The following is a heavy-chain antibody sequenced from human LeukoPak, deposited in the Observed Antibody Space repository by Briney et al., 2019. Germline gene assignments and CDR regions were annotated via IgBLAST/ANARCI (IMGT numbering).Heavy chain of an antibody. CDR3: ARGPPSD. CDR2: INSDGSST. V-gene: IGHV3-74*01. CDR1: GFTFSIYW. J-gene: IGHJ4*02. Sequence: GGSLRLSCAASGFTFSIYWVHWVRQAPGKGLVWVSSINSDGSSTSYADSVKGRFTISRDNAKNSLYLQMNSLRAEDTALYYCARGPPSDWGQGTLVTVSS.